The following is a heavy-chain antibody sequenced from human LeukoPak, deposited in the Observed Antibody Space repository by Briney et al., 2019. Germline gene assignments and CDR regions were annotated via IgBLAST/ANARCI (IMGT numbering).Heavy chain of an antibody. CDR1: GFTVSSNY. CDR3: ARKDDYVWGSYRYWWFDP. Sequence: PGGSLRLSCAASGFTVSSNYMSWVRQAPGKGLEWIGEIYHSGSTNYNPSLKCRVTISVDKSKNQFSLKMSSVTAADTAVYYCARKDDYVWGSYRYWWFDPWGQGTLVTVSS. D-gene: IGHD3-16*02. V-gene: IGHV4-4*02. CDR2: IYHSGST. J-gene: IGHJ5*02.